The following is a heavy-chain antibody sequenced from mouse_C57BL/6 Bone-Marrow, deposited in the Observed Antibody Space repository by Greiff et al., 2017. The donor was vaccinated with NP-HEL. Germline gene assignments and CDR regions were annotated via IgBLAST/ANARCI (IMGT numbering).Heavy chain of an antibody. Sequence: VQLQQSGPELVKPGASVKISCKASGYAFSSSWMNWVKQRPGKGLEWIGRIYPGDGDTNYNGKFKGKATLTADKSSSTAYMQFSSLTSEDSAIYYCARWRSWDWYFDVWGTGTTVTVSS. CDR2: IYPGDGDT. J-gene: IGHJ1*03. CDR1: GYAFSSSW. D-gene: IGHD4-1*01. CDR3: ARWRSWDWYFDV. V-gene: IGHV1-82*01.